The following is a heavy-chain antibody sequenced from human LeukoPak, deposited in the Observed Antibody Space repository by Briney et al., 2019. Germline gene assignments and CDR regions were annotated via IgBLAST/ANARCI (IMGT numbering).Heavy chain of an antibody. J-gene: IGHJ6*03. CDR2: ISGSGGST. CDR3: ARALSGGYYYYYYMDV. D-gene: IGHD3-10*01. CDR1: GFTFSSYA. Sequence: GGSLRLSCAASGFTFSSYAMSWVRQAPGKGLEWVSAISGSGGSTYYADSVKGRFTISRDNSKNTLYLQMNSLRAEDTAVYYCARALSGGYYYYYYMDVWGKGTTVTVSS. V-gene: IGHV3-23*01.